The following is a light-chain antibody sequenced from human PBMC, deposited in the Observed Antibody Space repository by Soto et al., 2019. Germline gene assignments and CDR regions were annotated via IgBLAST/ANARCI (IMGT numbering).Light chain of an antibody. Sequence: QSVLTQPPSVSGAPGQRVTISCTGSSSNIGAGYDVHWYQQRPGTAPKLLIFGNINRPSGVPDRFSGSKSGTSASLAITGLQAEDESDYYCKSYDSTLSARYVFGTGTKATVL. CDR2: GNI. V-gene: IGLV1-40*01. CDR1: SSNIGAGYD. CDR3: KSYDSTLSARYV. J-gene: IGLJ1*01.